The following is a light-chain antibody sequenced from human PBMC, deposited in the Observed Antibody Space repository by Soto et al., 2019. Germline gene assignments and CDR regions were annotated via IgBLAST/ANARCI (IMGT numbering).Light chain of an antibody. Sequence: SYELTQPPSVSVSPGQTASIPCSGDKLGDKYACWYQQKPGQSPVLVIYEDSKRPSGIPERFSGSNSGNTATLTISGTQAMDEADYYCQAWDSSTAAVVFGGGTKVTVL. V-gene: IGLV3-1*01. J-gene: IGLJ2*01. CDR1: KLGDKY. CDR2: EDS. CDR3: QAWDSSTAAVV.